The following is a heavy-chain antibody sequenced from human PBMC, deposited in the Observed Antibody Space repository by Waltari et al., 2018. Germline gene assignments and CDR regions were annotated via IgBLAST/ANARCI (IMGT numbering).Heavy chain of an antibody. D-gene: IGHD1-26*01. J-gene: IGHJ4*02. CDR1: GFTFSSYS. V-gene: IGHV3-48*04. CDR2: ISSSSTI. Sequence: EVQLVESGGGLVQPGWSLRLSCVASGFTFSSYSMNWVRQAPGKGLGGGSYISSSSTINSADSVKGRFTISRDSPKNSLYLQMNSLRAEDAAVYYCARGMVGAAYFDCWGQGALVSVSS. CDR3: ARGMVGAAYFDC.